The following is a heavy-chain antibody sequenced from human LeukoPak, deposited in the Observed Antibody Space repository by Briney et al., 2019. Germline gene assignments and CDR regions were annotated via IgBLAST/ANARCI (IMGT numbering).Heavy chain of an antibody. Sequence: ASVKVSCKASGYTFTSYGITWVRQAPGQGLEWMGWMNPNSGNTNYAQKFQGRVTMTRNTSISTAYMELSSLRSEDTAVYYCARNGQQVRYFQHWGQGTLVTVSS. D-gene: IGHD6-13*01. J-gene: IGHJ1*01. CDR1: GYTFTSYG. CDR3: ARNGQQVRYFQH. V-gene: IGHV1-8*02. CDR2: MNPNSGNT.